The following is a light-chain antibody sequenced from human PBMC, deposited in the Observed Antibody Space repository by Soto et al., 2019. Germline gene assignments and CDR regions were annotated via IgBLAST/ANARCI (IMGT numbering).Light chain of an antibody. J-gene: IGLJ3*02. Sequence: QSALTQAASASGSPGQSITISCTGTNSDIGAYNRVSWYQQHPGRVPKVVIYEVTNRPSGISNRFSGSKSGNTASLTISGRQPEDEADYYCASHTSSNTWVFGGGTKLTVL. CDR2: EVT. CDR3: ASHTSSNTWV. V-gene: IGLV2-14*01. CDR1: NSDIGAYNR.